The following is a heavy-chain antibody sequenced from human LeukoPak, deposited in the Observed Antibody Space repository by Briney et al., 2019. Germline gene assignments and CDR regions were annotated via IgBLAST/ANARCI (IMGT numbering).Heavy chain of an antibody. CDR3: ARDYDILTGYYGFDY. D-gene: IGHD3-9*01. V-gene: IGHV1-2*02. CDR2: INPNSGGT. CDR1: GYTLTGYY. Sequence: ASVKVSCKASGYTLTGYYMHWVRQAPGQGLEWMGWINPNSGGTNYAQKFQGRVTMTRDTSISTAYMELSRLRSDDTAVYYCARDYDILTGYYGFDYWGQGTLVTVSS. J-gene: IGHJ4*02.